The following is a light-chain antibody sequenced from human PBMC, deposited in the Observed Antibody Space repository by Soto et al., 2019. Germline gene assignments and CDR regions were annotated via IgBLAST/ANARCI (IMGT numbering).Light chain of an antibody. V-gene: IGLV1-40*01. J-gene: IGLJ2*01. CDR3: QSYDRSLSGVI. CDR1: SSNIGAGYD. CDR2: SNT. Sequence: QSVLTQPTSVSGTLGQRVTISCTGSSSNIGAGYDVQWYQQLPGTAPKLLIHSNTNRPSGVPDRFSASKSGTSASLAITGLQAEDEADYHCQSYDRSLSGVIFGGGTKVTVL.